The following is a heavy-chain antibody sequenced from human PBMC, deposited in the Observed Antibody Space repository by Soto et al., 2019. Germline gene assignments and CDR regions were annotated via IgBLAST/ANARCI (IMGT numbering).Heavy chain of an antibody. Sequence: QVQLQESGPGLVKPSETLSLTCTVSGGSISSFYWSWIRQPPGKGLEWIGYIYYSGITNYNPSLKSSVTISVDTSKNLFSPKLSSVTAADTAVYYCARNKSNYDYGMDVWGKGTTVTVSS. CDR3: ARNKSNYDYGMDV. V-gene: IGHV4-59*01. CDR2: IYYSGIT. CDR1: GGSISSFY. J-gene: IGHJ6*04.